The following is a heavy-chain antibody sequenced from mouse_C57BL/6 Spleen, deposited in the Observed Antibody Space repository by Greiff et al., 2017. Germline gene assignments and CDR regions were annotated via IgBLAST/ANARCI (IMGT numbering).Heavy chain of an antibody. CDR3: ARCDYDGYYFDY. Sequence: VQLQQSGPELVKPGDSVKISCKASGYSFTGYFMNWVMQSHGKSLEWIGRINPYNGDTFYNQKFKGKATLTVDKSSSTAHMELRSLTSEDSAVYYCARCDYDGYYFDYWGQGTTLTVSS. V-gene: IGHV1-20*01. CDR1: GYSFTGYF. D-gene: IGHD2-4*01. CDR2: INPYNGDT. J-gene: IGHJ2*01.